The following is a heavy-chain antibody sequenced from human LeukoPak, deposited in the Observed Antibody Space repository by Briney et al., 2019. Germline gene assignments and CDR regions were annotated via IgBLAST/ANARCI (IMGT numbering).Heavy chain of an antibody. CDR2: INHSGST. Sequence: PSETLSLTCAVYGGSFSGYYWSWIRQPPGKGLEWIGEINHSGSTNYNPSLKSRVTISVDTSKNQFSLKLSSVTAADTAVYYCARTYYDYVWGSYRYMKDRAFDIWGQGTMVTVSS. V-gene: IGHV4-34*01. D-gene: IGHD3-16*02. CDR1: GGSFSGYY. CDR3: ARTYYDYVWGSYRYMKDRAFDI. J-gene: IGHJ3*02.